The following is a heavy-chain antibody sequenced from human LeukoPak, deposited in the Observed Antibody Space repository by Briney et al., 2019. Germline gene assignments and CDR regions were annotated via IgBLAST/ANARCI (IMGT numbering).Heavy chain of an antibody. J-gene: IGHJ5*02. V-gene: IGHV4-59*01. CDR3: ARGGGAEVVWFGDRNWFDP. D-gene: IGHD3-10*01. CDR2: IYYSGST. CDR1: GGSISSYY. Sequence: SETLSLTCTVSGGSISSYYWSWIRQPPGKGLEWIGYIYYSGSTTYNPSLKSRVTISVDTSKNQFSLKLSSVTAADTAVYYCARGGGAEVVWFGDRNWFDPWGQGTLVTVSS.